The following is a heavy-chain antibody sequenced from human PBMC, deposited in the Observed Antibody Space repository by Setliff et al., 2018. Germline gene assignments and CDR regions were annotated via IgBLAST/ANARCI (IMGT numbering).Heavy chain of an antibody. CDR3: AKDRVEVVVAAPQARFDP. V-gene: IGHV1-18*01. D-gene: IGHD2-15*01. J-gene: IGHJ5*02. CDR2: ISPDNGVT. CDR1: GYNFPVYG. Sequence: ASVKVSCKTSGYNFPVYGITWVRQAPGHGLEWMGWISPDNGVTKYVEKNQDRVTMTTDTSTNTAYMELRNLTSDDTAVYYCAKDRVEVVVAAPQARFDPWGQGTLVTVSS.